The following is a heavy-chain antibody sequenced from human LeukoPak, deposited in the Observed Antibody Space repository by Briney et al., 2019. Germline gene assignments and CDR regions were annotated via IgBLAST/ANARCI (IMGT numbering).Heavy chain of an antibody. V-gene: IGHV3-53*01. CDR2: FYSGGST. Sequence: GGSLRLSCAASGFTVSTNYMNWVRQAPGKGLEWVSVFYSGGSTYYADSVKGRFTISRDNSKNTLYLQMNSLRAEDTAVYYCARDTVTTFRFRDYYYYGMDAWGQGTTVTVSS. CDR3: ARDTVTTFRFRDYYYYGMDA. CDR1: GFTVSTNY. D-gene: IGHD4-17*01. J-gene: IGHJ6*02.